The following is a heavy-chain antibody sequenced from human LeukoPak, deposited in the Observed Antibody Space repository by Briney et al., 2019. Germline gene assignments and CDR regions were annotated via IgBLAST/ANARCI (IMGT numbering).Heavy chain of an antibody. Sequence: PGGSLRLSCAASGFTFSSYWMSWVRQAPGKGLEWVANIKQDGSEKYYVDSVKGRFTISRDNAKNSLYLQMNSLRAEDTAVYYCARVTAMDYYYYYMDVGGKGTTVTVSS. V-gene: IGHV3-7*01. J-gene: IGHJ6*03. CDR2: IKQDGSEK. CDR1: GFTFSSYW. CDR3: ARVTAMDYYYYYMDV.